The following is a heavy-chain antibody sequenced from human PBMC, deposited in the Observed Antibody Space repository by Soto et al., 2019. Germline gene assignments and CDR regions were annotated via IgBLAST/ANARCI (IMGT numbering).Heavy chain of an antibody. CDR3: AREEFRQVDN. V-gene: IGHV1-18*04. CDR1: GYTFTNYG. Sequence: QVQLVQSGAEVKKPGASVKVSCKASGYTFTNYGISWVRQAPGQGLEWMGWISTNTGHTDYARNLRGRVTMTTVASTTTAYMELRSLTSDDTAIYFCAREEFRQVDNWGQGTLVTVSS. CDR2: ISTNTGHT. D-gene: IGHD3-10*01. J-gene: IGHJ4*02.